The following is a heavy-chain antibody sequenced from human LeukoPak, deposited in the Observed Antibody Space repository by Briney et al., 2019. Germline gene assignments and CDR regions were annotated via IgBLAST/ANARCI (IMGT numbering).Heavy chain of an antibody. CDR3: ARENTGSYREFDY. D-gene: IGHD1-26*01. V-gene: IGHV4-4*07. Sequence: PSETLSLTCTVSGGSISSYYWSWIRQPAGKGLEWIGRIYSGGSTNYNPSLKSRVTMSVDSSSNQFSLKLSSVTAADTDVFYCARENTGSYREFDYWGQGTLVTVSS. J-gene: IGHJ4*02. CDR2: IYSGGST. CDR1: GGSISSYY.